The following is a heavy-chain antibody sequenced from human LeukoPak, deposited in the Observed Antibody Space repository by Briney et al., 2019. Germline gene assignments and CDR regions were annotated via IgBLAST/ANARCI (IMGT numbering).Heavy chain of an antibody. CDR2: VFHGGST. Sequence: SETLSLTCTAPGGSIINNHYYWGWIRQPPGKGLEWIGTVFHGGSTYYNPSLESRVTISVDTANNQFSLNLRSVTAADTALYYCARHVPSALRVVVVTSDWYFDLWGRGTLVTVSS. CDR3: ARHVPSALRVVVVTSDWYFDL. J-gene: IGHJ2*01. V-gene: IGHV4-39*01. CDR1: GGSIINNHYY. D-gene: IGHD2-21*02.